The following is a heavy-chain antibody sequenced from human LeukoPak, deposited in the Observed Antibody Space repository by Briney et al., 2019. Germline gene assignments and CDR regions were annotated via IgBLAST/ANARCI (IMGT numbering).Heavy chain of an antibody. J-gene: IGHJ6*03. Sequence: GGSLRLSCEASGFTFSSYGMEWVRQAPGKGLEWVAFIQYDGSNKYYADSVKGRFTISIDNSKNSLYLQMNSLTAEDTAVYYCARGLYYMDVWGKGTTVTVSS. CDR3: ARGLYYMDV. CDR2: IQYDGSNK. CDR1: GFTFSSYG. V-gene: IGHV3-30*02.